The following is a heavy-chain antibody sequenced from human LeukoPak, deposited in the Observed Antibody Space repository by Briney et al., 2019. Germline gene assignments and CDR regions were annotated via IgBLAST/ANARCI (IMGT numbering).Heavy chain of an antibody. V-gene: IGHV3-23*01. Sequence: GGSLRLSCAASGFTFSSYAMSWVRQAPGKGLEWVSAISGSGGSTYYADSVKGRFTISRDNSKNTLYLQMNSLRAEDTAVYYCASGGYCSSTSCYSPDYWGQGTLVTASS. D-gene: IGHD2-2*02. J-gene: IGHJ4*02. CDR2: ISGSGGST. CDR3: ASGGYCSSTSCYSPDY. CDR1: GFTFSSYA.